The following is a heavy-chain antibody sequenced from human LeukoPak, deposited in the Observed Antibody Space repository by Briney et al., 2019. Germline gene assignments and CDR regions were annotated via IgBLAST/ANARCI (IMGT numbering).Heavy chain of an antibody. CDR1: GFTFSSYA. CDR3: ARASTGAAVNCFFDL. CDR2: TSSDGSNK. J-gene: IGHJ2*01. D-gene: IGHD2-15*01. Sequence: PGGSLRLSCAASGFTFSSYAIHWVRQAPGKGLEWVALTSSDGSNKKYADSVKGRFTISRDNSKNTLYLQMNSLRTEDTAVYYCARASTGAAVNCFFDLWGRGTLVTVSS. V-gene: IGHV3-30*04.